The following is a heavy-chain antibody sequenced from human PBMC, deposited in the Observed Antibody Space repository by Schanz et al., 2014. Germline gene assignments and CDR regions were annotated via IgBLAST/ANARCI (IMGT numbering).Heavy chain of an antibody. CDR3: ARDGVDAAAGGNY. CDR2: ISAYNGNT. D-gene: IGHD6-13*01. V-gene: IGHV1-18*01. Sequence: QVQLLQSGAEVKKPGASMKVSCKASGYTFTTYYMLWVRQAPGQGLEWMGWISAYNGNTNYAQKLQGRVTLTTDTSTNTAYMELRSLRSEDTAVYYCARDGVDAAAGGNYWGQGTLVTVSS. J-gene: IGHJ4*02. CDR1: GYTFTTYY.